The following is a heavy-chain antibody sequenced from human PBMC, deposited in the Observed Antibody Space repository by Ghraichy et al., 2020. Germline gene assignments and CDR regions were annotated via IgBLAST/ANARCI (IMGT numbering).Heavy chain of an antibody. CDR1: GGSISSYY. V-gene: IGHV4-59*01. D-gene: IGHD2-21*01. Sequence: SQTLSLTCTVSGGSISSYYWSWIRQPPGKGLEWIGYIYYSGSTNYNPSLKSRVTISVDTSKNQFSLKLSSVTAADTAVYYCARDLEVDCGGDCPWFDPWGQGTLVTVSS. J-gene: IGHJ5*02. CDR2: IYYSGST. CDR3: ARDLEVDCGGDCPWFDP.